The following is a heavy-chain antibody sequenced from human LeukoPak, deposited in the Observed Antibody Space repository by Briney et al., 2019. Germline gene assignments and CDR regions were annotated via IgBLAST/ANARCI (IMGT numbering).Heavy chain of an antibody. V-gene: IGHV3-43*01. CDR3: AREHNSNGLDY. J-gene: IGHJ4*02. Sequence: SGGSLRLSCAASGFIFSDDYMSWVRQAPGKGLEWVSLISWDGGSTYYADSVKGRFTISRDNSKNSLYLQMNSLRTEDTALYYCAREHNSNGLDYWGQGTLVTVSS. CDR2: ISWDGGST. CDR1: GFIFSDDY. D-gene: IGHD4-11*01.